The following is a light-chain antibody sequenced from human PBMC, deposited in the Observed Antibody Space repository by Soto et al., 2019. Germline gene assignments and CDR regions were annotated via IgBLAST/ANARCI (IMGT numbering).Light chain of an antibody. V-gene: IGKV1-5*03. CDR2: KAS. Sequence: DIQMTQSPSTLSGSVGDRVTITCGASQTSSSWLAWYQQKPGKAPKLLVYKASTLKSGVPARFSGSGSGTEFTLTISSLQPDDFAAYYCQHYSSYSGAFGQGTKVDIK. J-gene: IGKJ1*01. CDR3: QHYSSYSGA. CDR1: QTSSSW.